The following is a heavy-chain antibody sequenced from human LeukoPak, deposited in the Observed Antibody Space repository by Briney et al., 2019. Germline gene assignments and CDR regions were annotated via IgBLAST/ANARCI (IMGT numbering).Heavy chain of an antibody. Sequence: PSETLSLTCTVSGGSISSYYWSWIRQPPGKGLEWIGYIYNSGSTNYNPSLKSRVTISLDTSKNQFSLKLSSVTAADTAVYYCARQRGSSGWYYFDYWGQGTLVTVSS. J-gene: IGHJ4*02. V-gene: IGHV4-59*08. CDR2: IYNSGST. CDR3: ARQRGSSGWYYFDY. CDR1: GGSISSYY. D-gene: IGHD6-19*01.